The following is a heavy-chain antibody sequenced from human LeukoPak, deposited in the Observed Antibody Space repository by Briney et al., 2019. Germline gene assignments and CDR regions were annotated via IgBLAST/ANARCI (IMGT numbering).Heavy chain of an antibody. V-gene: IGHV3-53*01. CDR3: ASLEGGPSDGR. J-gene: IGHJ4*02. CDR1: GFPVRSRY. Sequence: GGSLRLSCEVSGFPVRSRYMTWVRQPPGKCLECVAVIYGGGTTYHIDSAKGRFTISRDISKSTMYLEMNNLRVEDTAIYYCASLEGGPSDGRWGQGTLVTVSS. D-gene: IGHD3-3*01. CDR2: IYGGGTT.